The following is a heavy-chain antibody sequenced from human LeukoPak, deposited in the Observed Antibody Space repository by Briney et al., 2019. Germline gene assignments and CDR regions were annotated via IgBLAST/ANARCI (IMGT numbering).Heavy chain of an antibody. J-gene: IGHJ4*02. CDR2: INPNSGGT. CDR3: ASLPGYSYGLRNFDY. V-gene: IGHV1-2*06. D-gene: IGHD5-18*01. Sequence: ASVKVSCKASGYTFTGYYMHWVRQAPGQGLEWMGRINPNSGGTNYAQKSQGRVTMTRDTSISTAYMELSRLRSDDTAVYYCASLPGYSYGLRNFDYWGQGTLVTVSS. CDR1: GYTFTGYY.